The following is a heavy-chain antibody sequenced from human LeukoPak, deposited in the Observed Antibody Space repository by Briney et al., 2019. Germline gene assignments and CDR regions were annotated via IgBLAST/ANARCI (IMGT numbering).Heavy chain of an antibody. J-gene: IGHJ6*02. CDR2: ISYDGTNK. CDR3: ARCILTGYSYYYYYYGMDV. CDR1: GFTFSSYG. D-gene: IGHD3-9*01. V-gene: IGHV3-30*03. Sequence: GSLRLSCAASGFTFSSYGMHWVRQAPGKGLEWVAVISYDGTNKYYADSVKGRFTISRDNAKNSLYLQMNSLRAEDTAVYYCARCILTGYSYYYYYYGMDVWGQGTTVTVSS.